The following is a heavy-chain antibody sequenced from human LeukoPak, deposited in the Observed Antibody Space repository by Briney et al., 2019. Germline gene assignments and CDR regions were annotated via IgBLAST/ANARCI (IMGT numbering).Heavy chain of an antibody. V-gene: IGHV1-18*01. D-gene: IGHD3-22*01. CDR2: ISAYNGNT. J-gene: IGHJ6*02. CDR1: GYTFTSYG. CDR3: ARGYYYDSSGYQYYYGMDV. Sequence: PGASVKVSRKASGYTFTSYGISWVRQAPGQGLEWMGWISAYNGNTNYAQKLQGRVTMTTDTSTSTAYMELRSLRSDDTAVYYCARGYYYDSSGYQYYYGMDVWGQGTTVTVSS.